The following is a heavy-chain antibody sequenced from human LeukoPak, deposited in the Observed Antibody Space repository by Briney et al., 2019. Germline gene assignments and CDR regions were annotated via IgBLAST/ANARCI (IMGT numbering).Heavy chain of an antibody. CDR1: GYTFTSYG. CDR3: ARETYTAAADY. CDR2: INPNSGGT. V-gene: IGHV1-2*02. J-gene: IGHJ4*02. D-gene: IGHD5-18*01. Sequence: ASVKVSCKASGYTFTSYGISWVRQAPGQGLEWMGWINPNSGGTNCAQKFQGRVTMTRDTSISTAYMELSRLRSDDTAVYYCARETYTAAADYWGQGTLVTVSS.